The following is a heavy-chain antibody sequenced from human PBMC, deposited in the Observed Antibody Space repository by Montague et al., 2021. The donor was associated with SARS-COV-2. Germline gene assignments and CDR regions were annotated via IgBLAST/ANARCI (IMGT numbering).Heavy chain of an antibody. J-gene: IGHJ4*02. D-gene: IGHD5-24*01. V-gene: IGHV6-1*01. CDR1: GDSVSSNNAA. CDR2: TYYRSKWYN. Sequence: CAISGDSVSSNNAAWNWIRQPPSKGLEWLGRTYYRSKWYNDYAVSVKSRITIDADTSKNHFSLQLKSMTPEDTAVYYCLQGYYFDSWGQGTLDTVSS. CDR3: LQGYYFDS.